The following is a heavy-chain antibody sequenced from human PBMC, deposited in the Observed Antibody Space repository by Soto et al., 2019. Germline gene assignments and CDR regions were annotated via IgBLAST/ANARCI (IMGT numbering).Heavy chain of an antibody. J-gene: IGHJ5*02. CDR3: ARVVPIPFWFDP. CDR1: GGSISSYY. CDR2: IYYSGST. D-gene: IGHD3-10*01. Sequence: ETLSLTCTVSGGSISSYYWSWIRQPPGKGLEWIGYIYYSGSTNYNPSLKSRVTISVDTSKNQFSLKLSSVTAADTAVYYCARVVPIPFWFDPWGQGTLVTVSS. V-gene: IGHV4-59*01.